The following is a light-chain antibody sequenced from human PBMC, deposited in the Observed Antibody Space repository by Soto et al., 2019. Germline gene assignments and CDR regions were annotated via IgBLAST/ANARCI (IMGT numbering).Light chain of an antibody. CDR1: QSIRSY. CDR2: DAS. CDR3: QQRSTWSFT. V-gene: IGKV3-11*01. Sequence: EVVLTQSPATLSLSPGERATLSCRASQSIRSYLAWYQQKPDQAPRLLIYDASNRATGIPARFSGSGSGTDFTLTISSLEPEDFAVYYCQQRSTWSFTFGPGTKVDIK. J-gene: IGKJ3*01.